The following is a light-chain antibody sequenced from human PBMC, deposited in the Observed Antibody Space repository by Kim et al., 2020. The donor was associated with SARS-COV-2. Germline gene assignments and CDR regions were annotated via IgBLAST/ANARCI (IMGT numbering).Light chain of an antibody. CDR3: QAWDGRNYV. CDR1: NLGDKF. J-gene: IGLJ1*01. CDR2: QNM. V-gene: IGLV3-1*01. Sequence: SYELTQPPSVSVSPGQTATIACSGDNLGDKFVCWYQKRPGQSPILVIYQNMKRPSGIPERFSGSNSGNTATLTISETQTMDEAEYYCQAWDGRNYVFGTGTKVTVL.